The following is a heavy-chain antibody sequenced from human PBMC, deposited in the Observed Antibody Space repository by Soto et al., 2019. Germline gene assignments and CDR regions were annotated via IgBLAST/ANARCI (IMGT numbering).Heavy chain of an antibody. CDR2: ISGSDGIT. CDR1: GFTFSSYA. CDR3: AKESREGHFDY. J-gene: IGHJ4*02. V-gene: IGHV3-23*01. Sequence: EVQLLESGGGLVQPGGSLRLSCAASGFTFSSYAMSWVRQAPGKGLEWVSGISGSDGITYYADSLKGRFTNSRDNSKNTLYLQMNSLRAEDTAVYYCAKESREGHFDYWGQGTLVTVSS.